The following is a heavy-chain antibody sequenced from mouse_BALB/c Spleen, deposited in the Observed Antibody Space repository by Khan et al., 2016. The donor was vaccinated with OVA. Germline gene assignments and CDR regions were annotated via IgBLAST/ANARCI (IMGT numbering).Heavy chain of an antibody. V-gene: IGHV1-77*01. Sequence: QVRLQQSGPELVKPGASVKMSCKASGYTFTDYVITWVKQRTGQGLEWIGEIYPGSGSAYYNEKFKDKATLTADKSSDTAYMQLSSLTSEDSAVSFCARSYDGAWFAYWGQGTLVTASA. D-gene: IGHD1-1*01. CDR3: ARSYDGAWFAY. CDR2: IYPGSGSA. CDR1: GYTFTDYV. J-gene: IGHJ3*01.